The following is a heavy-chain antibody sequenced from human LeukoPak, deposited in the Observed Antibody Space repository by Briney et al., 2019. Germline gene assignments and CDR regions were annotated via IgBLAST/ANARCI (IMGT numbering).Heavy chain of an antibody. D-gene: IGHD5-24*01. CDR1: GFNFRDYG. CDR3: AKETGMGYYFDY. Sequence: GRSLRLSCAASGFNFRDYGMEWVRQAPGKGLEWVAVISYDGSNKYYADSVKGRFTISRDNSKNTLYLQMNSLRAEDTAVYYCAKETGMGYYFDYWGQGTLVTVSS. J-gene: IGHJ4*02. V-gene: IGHV3-30*18. CDR2: ISYDGSNK.